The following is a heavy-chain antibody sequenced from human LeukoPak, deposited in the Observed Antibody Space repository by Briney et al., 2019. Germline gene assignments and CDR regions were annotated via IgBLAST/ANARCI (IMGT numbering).Heavy chain of an antibody. CDR2: ISYSISYI. Sequence: GGSLRLSCAASGFTFSSYTMNWVRQAPGKGLEWVSSISYSISYIYYADSVKGRFTISGDNAKNSLYLQMNSLRAEDTAVYYCARGHEGYWFDPWGQGTLVTVSS. J-gene: IGHJ5*02. CDR1: GFTFSSYT. CDR3: ARGHEGYWFDP. V-gene: IGHV3-21*01.